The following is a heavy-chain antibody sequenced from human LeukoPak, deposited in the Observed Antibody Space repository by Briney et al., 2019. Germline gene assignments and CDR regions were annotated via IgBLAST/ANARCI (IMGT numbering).Heavy chain of an antibody. V-gene: IGHV3-9*01. D-gene: IGHD1-26*01. J-gene: IGHJ6*02. Sequence: PGRSLRLSCAASGFTFDNYAMHWVRQAPGKGLEWVSGISWNSGSIGYADSVKGRFTISRDNAKNSLYLQMNSLRAEDTAFYYCAEDISGATYYYYGMDVWGQGTTVTVSS. CDR2: ISWNSGSI. CDR1: GFTFDNYA. CDR3: AEDISGATYYYYGMDV.